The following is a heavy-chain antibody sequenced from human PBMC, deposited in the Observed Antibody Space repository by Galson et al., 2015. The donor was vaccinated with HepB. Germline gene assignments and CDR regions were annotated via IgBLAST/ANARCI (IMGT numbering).Heavy chain of an antibody. J-gene: IGHJ4*02. CDR1: GFTFSNYW. D-gene: IGHD2-2*01. CDR2: IKQDGSEK. Sequence: SLRLSCAASGFTFSNYWMSWVRQAPGKGLEWVATIKQDGSEKFYVDSVKGRFTISGDNAKNSLYLQMNSLRAEDTAVFYCARDSSYIVVPAAGDFDHWGQGTLVTVSS. CDR3: ARDSSYIVVPAAGDFDH. V-gene: IGHV3-7*01.